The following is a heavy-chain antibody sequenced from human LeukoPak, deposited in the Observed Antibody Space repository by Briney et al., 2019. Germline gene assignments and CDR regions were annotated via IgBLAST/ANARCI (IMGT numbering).Heavy chain of an antibody. CDR2: ISSSSSYI. CDR3: ARVRWDSFGVVTNFDY. D-gene: IGHD3-3*01. J-gene: IGHJ4*02. CDR1: GFTFSGYS. V-gene: IGHV3-21*01. Sequence: GGSLRLSCAASGFTFSGYSMNWVRQAPGKGLEWVSSISSSSSYIYYADSVKGRFTISRDNAKNSLYLQMNSLRAEDTAVYYCARVRWDSFGVVTNFDYWGQGTLVTVSS.